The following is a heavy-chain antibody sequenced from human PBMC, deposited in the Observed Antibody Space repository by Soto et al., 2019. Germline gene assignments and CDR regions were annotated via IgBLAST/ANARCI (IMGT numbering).Heavy chain of an antibody. CDR3: ARDRCYDGTCYSASDS. CDR2: ISTTSFTI. J-gene: IGHJ5*01. CDR1: GFSFSTYN. Sequence: GSLRLSCAASGFSFSTYNMDWVRQAQGKGPEWIAYISTTSFTIYYADSVKGRFTISRDNDRNSLYLEMNSLRDEDTAVYYCARDRCYDGTCYSASDSWGQGTLVTVPS. D-gene: IGHD2-15*01. V-gene: IGHV3-48*02.